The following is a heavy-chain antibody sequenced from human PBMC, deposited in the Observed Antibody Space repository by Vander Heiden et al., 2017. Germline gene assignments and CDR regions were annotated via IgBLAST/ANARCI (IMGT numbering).Heavy chain of an antibody. Sequence: QVHLVESGGGVVQPGRSLRLPCAASGFTFSSYGMHWVRQAPGKGLEWLAIIWNDGSDQRYADFVKGRFTISRDNSKNTLYLQMNSLRDEDTATYYCARGCGVACYYIDSWGQGTLVTVSS. V-gene: IGHV3-33*01. D-gene: IGHD2-21*01. J-gene: IGHJ4*02. CDR1: GFTFSSYG. CDR3: ARGCGVACYYIDS. CDR2: IWNDGSDQ.